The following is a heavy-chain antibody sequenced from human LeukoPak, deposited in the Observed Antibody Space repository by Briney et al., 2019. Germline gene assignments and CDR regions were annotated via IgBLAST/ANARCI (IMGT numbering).Heavy chain of an antibody. V-gene: IGHV3-23*01. D-gene: IGHD6-13*01. CDR1: GITFSSYA. CDR3: ARSPILAAAGTD. J-gene: IGHJ4*02. CDR2: ITGSGGGT. Sequence: PGGSLRLSCAASGITFSSYAMIWVRQAPDKGLEWVAAITGSGGGTYYGDSAKGRFTISRDNSKNTLYLQMNSLRAEDTAVYYCARSPILAAAGTDWGQGTLVTVSS.